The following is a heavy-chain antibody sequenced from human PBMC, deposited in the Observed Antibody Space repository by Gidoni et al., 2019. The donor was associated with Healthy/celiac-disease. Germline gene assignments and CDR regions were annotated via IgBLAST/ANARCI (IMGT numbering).Heavy chain of an antibody. CDR3: AKREGYCSSTSCLGEGFDY. D-gene: IGHD2-2*01. V-gene: IGHV3-23*01. CDR2: ISGSGGST. J-gene: IGHJ4*02. CDR1: GFTFSSYA. Sequence: EVQLLESGGGLVQPGGSLRLSCAASGFTFSSYAMSWVRQAPGKGLEWVSAISGSGGSTYYADSVKGRFTISRDNSKNTLYLQMNSLRAEDTAVYYCAKREGYCSSTSCLGEGFDYWGQGTLVTVSS.